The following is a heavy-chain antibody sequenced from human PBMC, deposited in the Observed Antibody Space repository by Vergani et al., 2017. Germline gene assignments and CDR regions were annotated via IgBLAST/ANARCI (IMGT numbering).Heavy chain of an antibody. J-gene: IGHJ4*02. CDR1: GGSFSGYY. D-gene: IGHD3-3*01. CDR2: INHSGST. V-gene: IGHV4-34*01. Sequence: QVQLQESGPGLVKPSETLSLTCAVYGGSFSGYYWSWIRQPPGKGLEWIGEINHSGSTNYNPSLKSRVTISVDTSKNQFSLKLSSVTAADTAVYYCARAGLRFPFDYWGQGTLVTVSS. CDR3: ARAGLRFPFDY.